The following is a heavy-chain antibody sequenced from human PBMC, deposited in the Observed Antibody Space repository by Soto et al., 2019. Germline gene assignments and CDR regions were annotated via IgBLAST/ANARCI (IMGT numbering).Heavy chain of an antibody. D-gene: IGHD3-9*01. V-gene: IGHV3-23*01. CDR1: GFTFSSYA. CDR3: XXXXXXXXXXXXXLLXDY. Sequence: EVQLLESGGGLVQPGGSLRLSCAASGFTFSSYAMSWVRQAPGKXXXXXXAISGSGGSTYYADSVKGRFTISRDNSXXTLXXXMXXXXXXXXXXXXXXXXXXXXXXXXXXLLXDYWGQGTLVTVSS. CDR2: ISGSGGST. J-gene: IGHJ4*02.